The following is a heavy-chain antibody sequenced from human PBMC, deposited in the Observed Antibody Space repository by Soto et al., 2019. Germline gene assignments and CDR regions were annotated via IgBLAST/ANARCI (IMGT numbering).Heavy chain of an antibody. Sequence: PGGSLRLSCETSGFIFSMYWMHWVRQVPGKGPQWVARITDDGSTTYYAASVEGRFTISRDNAKDALYLQMTSLRADDTAVYYCTRGHRPTSIGTGDFWGQGTLVTVSS. CDR1: GFIFSMYW. J-gene: IGHJ4*02. CDR3: TRGHRPTSIGTGDF. CDR2: ITDDGSTT. D-gene: IGHD3-10*01. V-gene: IGHV3-74*01.